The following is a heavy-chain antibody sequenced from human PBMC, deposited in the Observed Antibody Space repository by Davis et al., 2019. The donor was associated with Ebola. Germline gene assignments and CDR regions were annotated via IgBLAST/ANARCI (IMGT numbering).Heavy chain of an antibody. Sequence: SETLSLTCAVSGGSISSSNWWSWVRQPPGKGLEWIGEIYHSGSNNYNPSLKSRVTISVDTSKNQFSLKLSSVTAADTAVYYCARHSGSYLTHYFDYWGQGTLVTVSS. V-gene: IGHV4-4*02. CDR2: IYHSGSN. J-gene: IGHJ4*02. CDR1: GGSISSSNW. CDR3: ARHSGSYLTHYFDY. D-gene: IGHD1-26*01.